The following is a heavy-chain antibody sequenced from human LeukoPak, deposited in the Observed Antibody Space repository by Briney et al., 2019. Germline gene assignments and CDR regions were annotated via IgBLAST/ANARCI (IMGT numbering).Heavy chain of an antibody. CDR2: INPNSGGT. D-gene: IGHD6-13*01. V-gene: IGHV1-2*02. CDR3: ARGPLEGISLSLY. Sequence: ASVKASCKASGYTFTGYYMHWVRQAPGQGLEWMGWINPNSGGTNYAQKFQGRVTMTRDTPISTAYMELSRLRSDDTAVYYCARGPLEGISLSLYWGQGTLVTVSS. J-gene: IGHJ4*02. CDR1: GYTFTGYY.